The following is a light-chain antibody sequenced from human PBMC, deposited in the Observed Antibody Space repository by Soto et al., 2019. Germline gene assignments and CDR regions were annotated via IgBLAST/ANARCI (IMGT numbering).Light chain of an antibody. Sequence: EIVLTQSPGTLSLSPGERATLSCRASQSVSSNYLAWYQHKPGQAPRLLIYGASIRATGIPDRFSGSASGTDFTLTVSRLEPEDYAVFYCQQYVRSPPTFGQGTKVEVK. CDR1: QSVSSNY. J-gene: IGKJ2*01. CDR3: QQYVRSPPT. CDR2: GAS. V-gene: IGKV3-20*01.